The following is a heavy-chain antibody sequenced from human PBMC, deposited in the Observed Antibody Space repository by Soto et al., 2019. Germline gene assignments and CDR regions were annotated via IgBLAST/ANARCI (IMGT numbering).Heavy chain of an antibody. CDR2: IYYSGST. V-gene: IGHV4-59*08. D-gene: IGHD2-15*01. CDR1: GGSISSYY. CDR3: ARRWGSAADY. Sequence: SETLSLTCTVSGGSISSYYWSWIRQPPGKGLEWIGYIYYSGSTNYNPSLKSRVTISVDTSKNQFSLTLSSVTAADTDVYYCARRWGSAADYWGQGTLVTVS. J-gene: IGHJ4*02.